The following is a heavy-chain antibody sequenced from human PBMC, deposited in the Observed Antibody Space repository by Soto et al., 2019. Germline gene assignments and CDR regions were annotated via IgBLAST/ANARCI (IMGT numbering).Heavy chain of an antibody. V-gene: IGHV4-61*01. Sequence: PXETLSLTCTVSGYSVSDGSYYWSWIRQPPGKGLEWIGYIYYSGSTNYNPSLKSRVTMSVDTSNNQFSLELNSVTGADTAVYYCARDIRGYSRALDCSGQGTLVTVSS. D-gene: IGHD5-18*01. CDR3: ARDIRGYSRALDC. CDR1: GYSVSDGSYY. CDR2: IYYSGST. J-gene: IGHJ4*02.